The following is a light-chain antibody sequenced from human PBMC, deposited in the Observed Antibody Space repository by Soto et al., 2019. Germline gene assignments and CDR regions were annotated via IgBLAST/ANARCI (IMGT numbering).Light chain of an antibody. CDR3: CSYAGSSSYYV. V-gene: IGLV2-23*01. CDR1: SSDVGSYNL. Sequence: QSALTQPAAVSGSPGQSVTISCTGTSSDVGSYNLVSWYQQHPGKAPKLMIYEGSKRPSGVSNRFSGAKSGNTGSLTISGLQAEDEADYYCCSYAGSSSYYVFGTGTRSPS. J-gene: IGLJ1*01. CDR2: EGS.